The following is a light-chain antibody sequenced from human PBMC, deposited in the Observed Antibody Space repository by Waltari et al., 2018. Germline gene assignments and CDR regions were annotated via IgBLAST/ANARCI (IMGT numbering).Light chain of an antibody. CDR2: EGS. CDR3: CSYAGSSTPVV. V-gene: IGLV2-23*01. J-gene: IGLJ2*01. CDR1: SSDVGSYNL. Sequence: QSALTQPASVSGSPGQSITISCPATSSDVGSYNLVSWYQQHPGKAPKLMIYEGSKRPSGVSNRFSGSKSGNTASLTISGLQAEDEADYYCCSYAGSSTPVVFGGGTKLTVL.